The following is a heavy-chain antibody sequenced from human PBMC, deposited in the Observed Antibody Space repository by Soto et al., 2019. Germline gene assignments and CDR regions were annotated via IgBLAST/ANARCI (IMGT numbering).Heavy chain of an antibody. CDR1: GGSFSGYY. CDR2: INHSGST. J-gene: IGHJ5*02. V-gene: IGHV4-34*01. Sequence: SETLSLTCAVYGGSFSGYYWSWIRQPPGKGLEWIGEINHSGSTNYNPSLKSRVTMSVDTSKNQFSLKLSSVTAADTAVYYCARVGVVVAATVGYNWFDPWGQGTLVPVSS. CDR3: ARVGVVVAATVGYNWFDP. D-gene: IGHD2-15*01.